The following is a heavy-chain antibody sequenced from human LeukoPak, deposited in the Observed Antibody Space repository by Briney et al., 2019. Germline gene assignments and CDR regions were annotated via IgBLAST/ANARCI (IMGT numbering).Heavy chain of an antibody. D-gene: IGHD2-2*01. J-gene: IGHJ5*02. CDR3: ARFGSVVVPTQGWFDP. V-gene: IGHV1-18*04. CDR2: ISAYNGNT. CDR1: GYTFTSYG. Sequence: ASVKVSCKASGYTFTSYGISWVRQAPGQGLEWMGWISAYNGNTNNAQKLQGRVTMTTDTSTSTAYMELRSLRSDDTAVYYCARFGSVVVPTQGWFDPWGQGTLVTVSS.